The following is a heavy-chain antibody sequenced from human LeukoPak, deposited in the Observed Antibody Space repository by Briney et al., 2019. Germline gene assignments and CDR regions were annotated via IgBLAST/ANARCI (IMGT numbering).Heavy chain of an antibody. CDR2: INPNSGGT. J-gene: IGHJ1*01. CDR3: ARDQVRGYSYGSFLQH. D-gene: IGHD5-18*01. V-gene: IGHV1-2*02. CDR1: GYTFTGYY. Sequence: RASVKVSCKASGYTFTGYYMHWVRQAPGQGLEWMGWINPNSGGTNYAQKFQGRVTMTRDTSISTAYMELSRLRPDDTAVYYCARDQVRGYSYGSFLQHWGQGTLVTVSS.